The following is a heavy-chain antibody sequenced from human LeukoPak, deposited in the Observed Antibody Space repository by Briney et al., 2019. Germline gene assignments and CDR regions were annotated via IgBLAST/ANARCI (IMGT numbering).Heavy chain of an antibody. CDR3: AKDLNVYCGGDCYSQPDY. CDR1: GFTFSSYA. J-gene: IGHJ4*02. CDR2: ISGSGGST. V-gene: IGHV3-23*01. D-gene: IGHD2-21*02. Sequence: HTGGSLRLSCAASGFTFSSYAMSSVRQAPGKGLEWVSAISGSGGSTYYADSVKGRFTISRDNSKNTLYLQMNSLRAEDTAVYYCAKDLNVYCGGDCYSQPDYWGQGTLVTVSS.